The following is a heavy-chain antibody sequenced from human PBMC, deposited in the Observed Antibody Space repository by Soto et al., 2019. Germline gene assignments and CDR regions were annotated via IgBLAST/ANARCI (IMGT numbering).Heavy chain of an antibody. V-gene: IGHV2-5*02. CDR2: IYWDDDK. CDR1: GFSLSASGVG. Sequence: QITLKESGPMLVKPTQTLTLTCTFSGFSLSASGVGVGWIRQPPGKALEWLALIYWDDDKLYSPSLKSRLTNTKDTSKNQVVLTGTHIDPVDTATYYCAQRRAYISSTWYYFDYWGQGTLVTVSS. D-gene: IGHD6-13*01. CDR3: AQRRAYISSTWYYFDY. J-gene: IGHJ4*02.